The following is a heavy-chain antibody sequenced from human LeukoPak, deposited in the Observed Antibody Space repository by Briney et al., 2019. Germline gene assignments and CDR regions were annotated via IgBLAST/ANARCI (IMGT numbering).Heavy chain of an antibody. CDR3: ATPIVVVPAAKPRTAFDI. Sequence: PGGSLRLSCAASGFTFSSYGMHWVRQAPGKGLEWVAFIRYDGSNKYYADSVKGRFTISRDNSKNTLDLQMNSLRAEDTAVYYCATPIVVVPAAKPRTAFDIWGQGTMVTVSS. D-gene: IGHD2-2*02. V-gene: IGHV3-30*02. CDR1: GFTFSSYG. J-gene: IGHJ3*02. CDR2: IRYDGSNK.